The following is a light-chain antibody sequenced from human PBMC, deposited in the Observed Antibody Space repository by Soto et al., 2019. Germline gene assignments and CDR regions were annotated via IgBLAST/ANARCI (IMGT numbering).Light chain of an antibody. Sequence: QSVLTQPASVSGSPGQSITISCTGNSSDVGNYNFVSWYQQHPGKAPKLMIYEGSKRPSGVSNRFSGSKSGNTASLTISGRQVEDEADYYCCSYAGSSTYVFGTGTKLTVL. V-gene: IGLV2-23*01. CDR3: CSYAGSSTYV. CDR1: SSDVGNYNF. J-gene: IGLJ1*01. CDR2: EGS.